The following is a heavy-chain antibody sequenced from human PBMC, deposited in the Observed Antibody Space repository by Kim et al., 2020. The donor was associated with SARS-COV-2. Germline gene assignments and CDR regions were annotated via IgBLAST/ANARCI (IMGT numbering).Heavy chain of an antibody. D-gene: IGHD3-22*01. V-gene: IGHV1-46*02. J-gene: IGHJ5*02. CDR2: INPNGGRT. Sequence: GSVKVACKASGDILNSDNMHWGRQAPGQGLEWMGIINPNGGRTTEAKKFQGRGTMTRETSTSTVYMERSSLRSEDTAMYYGARDGWLTTAWAGGGNWFD. CDR1: GDILNSDN. CDR3: ARDGWLTTAWAGGGNWFD.